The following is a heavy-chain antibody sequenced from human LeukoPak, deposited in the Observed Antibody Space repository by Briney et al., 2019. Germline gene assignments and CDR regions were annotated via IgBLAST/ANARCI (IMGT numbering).Heavy chain of an antibody. Sequence: GGSLRLSCAASGFSFSSYNMNWVRQTPGKGLEWVSSITSSSTYTFYADSVKGRFTISRDNSKNTLYLQMNSLRAEDTAVYYCARDYYGSGSLFDYWGQGTLVTVSS. CDR1: GFSFSSYN. J-gene: IGHJ4*02. CDR2: ITSSSTYT. V-gene: IGHV3-21*04. CDR3: ARDYYGSGSLFDY. D-gene: IGHD3-10*01.